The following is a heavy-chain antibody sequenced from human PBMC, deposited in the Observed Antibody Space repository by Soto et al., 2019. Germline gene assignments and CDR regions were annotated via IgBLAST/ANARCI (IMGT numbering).Heavy chain of an antibody. J-gene: IGHJ4*02. CDR3: AKGKSWGSFDY. Sequence: LRLSCAGSGFTFSSYAMIWVRQAPGKGLEWVSAISGSGGSTYYADSVKGRFTISRDNSKNTLYLQMNSLRAEDTAVYYCAKGKSWGSFDYWGQGTLVTVSS. CDR1: GFTFSSYA. CDR2: ISGSGGST. V-gene: IGHV3-23*01. D-gene: IGHD3-16*01.